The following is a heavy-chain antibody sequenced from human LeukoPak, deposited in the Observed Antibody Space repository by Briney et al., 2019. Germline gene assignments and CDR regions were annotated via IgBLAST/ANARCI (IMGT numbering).Heavy chain of an antibody. CDR3: ARGRYCSADICTGGDSFDI. CDR1: GGSISDYY. J-gene: IGHJ3*02. D-gene: IGHD2-15*01. V-gene: IGHV4-4*07. Sequence: SETLSLTCTVSGGSISDYYWSWIRQPAGKGLEWIGRKYARGSSNYNPPVQSRVTMSVDTSKNQFSLKLRSVTAADTAVYYCARGRYCSADICTGGDSFDIWGQGTMVSVSP. CDR2: KYARGSS.